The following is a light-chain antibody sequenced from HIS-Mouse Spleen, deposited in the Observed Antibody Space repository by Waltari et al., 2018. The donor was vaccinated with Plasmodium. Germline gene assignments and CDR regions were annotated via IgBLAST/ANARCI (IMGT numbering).Light chain of an antibody. Sequence: QSALTQPRSVSGSPGPSVTISCTGTSSDVGGYQYVSWYQQHPGKAPKLRIYDVSKRPSGVPDRFSGSKSGNTASLTISGLQAEDEADYYCCSYAGSYTLVFGGGTKLTVL. CDR3: CSYAGSYTLV. J-gene: IGLJ2*01. CDR1: SSDVGGYQY. CDR2: DVS. V-gene: IGLV2-11*01.